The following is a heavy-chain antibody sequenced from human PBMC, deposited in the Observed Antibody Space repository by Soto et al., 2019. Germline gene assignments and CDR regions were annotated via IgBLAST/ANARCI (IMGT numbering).Heavy chain of an antibody. CDR3: ARDGNVLRFLEWLSHLDN. J-gene: IGHJ4*02. V-gene: IGHV3-30-3*01. Sequence: LRLSCAASGFTFSSYAMHWVRQAPGKGLEWVAVISSDESNKYYPDSVKGRFTISRDNSKNTLHLQMSSLRPEDTAVYFCARDGNVLRFLEWLSHLDNWGQGTLVTVSS. D-gene: IGHD3-3*01. CDR2: ISSDESNK. CDR1: GFTFSSYA.